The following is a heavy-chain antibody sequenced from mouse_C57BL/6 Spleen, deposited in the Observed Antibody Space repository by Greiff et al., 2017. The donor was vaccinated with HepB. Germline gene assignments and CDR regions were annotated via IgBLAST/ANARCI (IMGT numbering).Heavy chain of an antibody. CDR2: ISSGGSYT. CDR1: GFTFSSYG. Sequence: EVKLMESGGDLVKPGGSLKLSCAASGFTFSSYGMSWVRQTPDKRLEWVATISSGGSYTYYPDSVKGRFTISRDNAKNTLYLQMSSLKSEDTAMYYCARPGYDGYYYAMDYWGQGTSVTVSS. J-gene: IGHJ4*01. CDR3: ARPGYDGYYYAMDY. V-gene: IGHV5-6*01. D-gene: IGHD2-3*01.